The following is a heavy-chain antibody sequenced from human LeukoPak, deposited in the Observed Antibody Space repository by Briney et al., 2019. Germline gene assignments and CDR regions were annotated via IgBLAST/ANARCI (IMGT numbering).Heavy chain of an antibody. D-gene: IGHD1-26*01. CDR1: GFTFSSYS. CDR2: ISSSSSTI. Sequence: PGGSLRLSCAASGFTFSSYSMNWVRQAPGKGLEWVSSISSSSSTIYYADSVKGRFTISRDNAKNSLYLQMNSLRAEDTAVYYCARCPTGRHVGAPYLDYWGQRTLVTVSS. CDR3: ARCPTGRHVGAPYLDY. V-gene: IGHV3-48*04. J-gene: IGHJ4*02.